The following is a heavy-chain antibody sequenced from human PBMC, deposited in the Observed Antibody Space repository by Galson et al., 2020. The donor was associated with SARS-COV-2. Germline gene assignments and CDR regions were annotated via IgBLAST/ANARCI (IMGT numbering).Heavy chain of an antibody. Sequence: SETLSLTCAVYGGSFSNYYWSWIRQPPGKELEWIGEVLYDGTTNYNPSLRSRATVSLDTSRIQFSLQLTSVTAADTAVYYCARGPHIVTTAQLDSRGKGTLVTVAS. CDR2: VLYDGTT. CDR3: ARGPHIVTTAQLDS. J-gene: IGHJ4*02. CDR1: GGSFSNYY. V-gene: IGHV4-34*01. D-gene: IGHD5-12*01.